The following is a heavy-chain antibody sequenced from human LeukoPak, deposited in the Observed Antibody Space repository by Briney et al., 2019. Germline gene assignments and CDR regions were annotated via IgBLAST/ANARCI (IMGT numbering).Heavy chain of an antibody. Sequence: PGGSLRLSCAASGFTFSSYGMHWVRQAPGKRLEWVAFIRYDGSNKYYADSVKGRFTISRDNSKNTLYLQMNSLRAEDTAVYYCAKDQGVCSSTSCSYYYYYYYMDVWGKGTTVTVSS. CDR3: AKDQGVCSSTSCSYYYYYYYMDV. V-gene: IGHV3-30*02. CDR2: IRYDGSNK. D-gene: IGHD2-2*01. CDR1: GFTFSSYG. J-gene: IGHJ6*03.